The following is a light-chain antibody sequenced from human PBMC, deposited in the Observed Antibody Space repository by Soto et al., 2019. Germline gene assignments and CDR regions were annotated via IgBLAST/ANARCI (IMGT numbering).Light chain of an antibody. J-gene: IGKJ3*01. V-gene: IGKV1-9*01. CDR1: QGISSY. CDR3: QQLKSYLFT. CDR2: AAS. Sequence: DVQLTQSPSFVSASVGDRVTISCRASQGISSYLAWYQQKPGKAPNRLIYAASTLQCGVPSRFSGSGSGTEFTLTISSLQPEDFATYYCQQLKSYLFTFGPGNTVHI.